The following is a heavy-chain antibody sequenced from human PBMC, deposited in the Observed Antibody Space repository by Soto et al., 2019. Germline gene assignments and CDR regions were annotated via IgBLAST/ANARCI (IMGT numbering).Heavy chain of an antibody. V-gene: IGHV3-30*03. Sequence: QVQLVESGGGVVQPGRSLRLSCAASGFTFSSYGMHWVRQAPGKGLEWVAVISYDGSNKYYADSVKGRFTISRDNSQNTLYLQMNSLRADDTAVYYCAPWFGAFDYWGQGTLVTVSS. D-gene: IGHD3-10*01. CDR3: APWFGAFDY. CDR1: GFTFSSYG. CDR2: ISYDGSNK. J-gene: IGHJ4*02.